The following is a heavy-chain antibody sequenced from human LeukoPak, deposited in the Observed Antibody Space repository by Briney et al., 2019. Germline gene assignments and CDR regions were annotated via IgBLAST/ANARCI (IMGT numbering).Heavy chain of an antibody. CDR3: ANLPSAGSDFDY. V-gene: IGHV3-23*01. J-gene: IGHJ4*02. CDR2: ISSGGDNT. D-gene: IGHD2-15*01. Sequence: GGSLRLSCAASGFTFSNYAMSWVRQAPGKGLEWVSTISSGGDNTYYADSVKGRFTISRDNSKITLDLQMNSLRAEDTAVYYCANLPSAGSDFDYWGQGTLVTVSS. CDR1: GFTFSNYA.